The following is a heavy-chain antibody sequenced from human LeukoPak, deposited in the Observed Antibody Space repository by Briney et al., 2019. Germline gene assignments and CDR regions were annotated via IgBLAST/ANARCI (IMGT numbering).Heavy chain of an antibody. Sequence: GGSLRLSCAASGFTFSDHWMHWVHQVPGKGLLWVARMNSDGTTTNYADSVKGRFTISRDDSKNTLYLQMNSLRAEDTAVYYCARDGPQSKEYGDKPLDYWGQGTLVTVSS. V-gene: IGHV3-74*01. CDR2: MNSDGTTT. CDR3: ARDGPQSKEYGDKPLDY. D-gene: IGHD4-17*01. J-gene: IGHJ4*02. CDR1: GFTFSDHW.